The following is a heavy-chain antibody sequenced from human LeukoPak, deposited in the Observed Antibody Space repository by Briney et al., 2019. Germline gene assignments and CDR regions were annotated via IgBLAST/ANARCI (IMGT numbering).Heavy chain of an antibody. Sequence: GGSLRLSCTASGFTFGDYAMSWVRQAPGKGLEWVGFIRSKAYGGTTEYAASVKGRFTISRDDSKSIAYLQMNSLKTEDTAVYYCTRDGSGSWYSAFDIWGQGTMVTVSS. J-gene: IGHJ3*02. D-gene: IGHD6-13*01. CDR2: IRSKAYGGTT. V-gene: IGHV3-49*04. CDR3: TRDGSGSWYSAFDI. CDR1: GFTFGDYA.